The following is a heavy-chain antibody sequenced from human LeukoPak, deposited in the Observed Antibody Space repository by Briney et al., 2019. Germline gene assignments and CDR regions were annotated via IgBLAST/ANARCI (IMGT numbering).Heavy chain of an antibody. J-gene: IGHJ4*02. CDR2: IKQDGSEK. D-gene: IGHD3-16*01. Sequence: GGSLRLSCAASGFTVSSYWMSWVRQAPGKGLEWVANIKQDGSEKYYVDSVKGRFTISRDNAKNSLYLQMNSLRAEDTAVYYCARDYGKIDYWGQGTLVTVSS. CDR1: GFTVSSYW. CDR3: ARDYGKIDY. V-gene: IGHV3-7*01.